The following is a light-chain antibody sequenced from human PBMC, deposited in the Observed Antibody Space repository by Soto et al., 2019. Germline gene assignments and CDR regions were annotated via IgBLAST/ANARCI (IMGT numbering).Light chain of an antibody. J-gene: IGLJ2*01. Sequence: QSALTQPPAASGSPGQSVTISCTGTSSDVGGYKYVSWYQHHPGKAPKLMIYEVIKRPSGVPDRFSGSKSGNTASLTVSGLQAEDEADYYCSSYAGSNNVVFGGGTQLTVL. CDR2: EVI. CDR3: SSYAGSNNVV. V-gene: IGLV2-8*01. CDR1: SSDVGGYKY.